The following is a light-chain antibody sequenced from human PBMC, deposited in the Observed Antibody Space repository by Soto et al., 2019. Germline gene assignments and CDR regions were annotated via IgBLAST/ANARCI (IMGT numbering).Light chain of an antibody. CDR3: QQSYSTPH. V-gene: IGKV1-39*01. Sequence: DIQMTQSPSSLSASVGDRVSITCRASQSISTYLNWYQQKPGKAPKVLIYAASSLQSGVPSRFSGSGSGTDFTLTISSLQPEDFATYYCQQSYSTPHFGQGTKLEIK. CDR1: QSISTY. CDR2: AAS. J-gene: IGKJ2*01.